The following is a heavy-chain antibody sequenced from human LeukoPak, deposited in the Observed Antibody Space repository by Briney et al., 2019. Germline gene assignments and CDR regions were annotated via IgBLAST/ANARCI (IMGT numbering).Heavy chain of an antibody. Sequence: GGSLRLSCAASGFTFSSYAMSWVRQAPGKGLEWVLAISGSGGSTYYADPVKGRFTISRDNSKNTLYLQMNSLRAEDTAVCYCAKVLEYYDILTGYHDDAFDIWGQGTMVTVSS. J-gene: IGHJ3*02. CDR1: GFTFSSYA. V-gene: IGHV3-23*01. CDR2: ISGSGGST. D-gene: IGHD3-9*01. CDR3: AKVLEYYDILTGYHDDAFDI.